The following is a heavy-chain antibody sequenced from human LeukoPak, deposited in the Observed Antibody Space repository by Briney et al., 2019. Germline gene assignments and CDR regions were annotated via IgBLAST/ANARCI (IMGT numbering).Heavy chain of an antibody. V-gene: IGHV1-8*01. D-gene: IGHD3-16*02. CDR1: GYTFTSYD. Sequence: ASVKVSCKASGYTFTSYDINWVRQATGQGLEWMGWMNPNSGNTGYAQKFQGRVTMTRNTSISTAYMELSSLRSEDTAVYYCARGSQYYDYVWGSYRYTEDWSDPWGQGTLVTVSS. CDR2: MNPNSGNT. CDR3: ARGSQYYDYVWGSYRYTEDWSDP. J-gene: IGHJ5*02.